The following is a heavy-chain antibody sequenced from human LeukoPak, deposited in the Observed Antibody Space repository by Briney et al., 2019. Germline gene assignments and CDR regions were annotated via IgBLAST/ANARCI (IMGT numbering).Heavy chain of an antibody. J-gene: IGHJ5*02. D-gene: IGHD1-14*01. CDR1: GFTFSSAS. V-gene: IGHV3-15*01. CDR2: IKSKLDGGTA. Sequence: GESLRLSCAASGFTFSSASMNWVRQAPGQGLEWVGRIKSKLDGGTADYGAPLKGRFTITRDGSKRTLYLQMNNLKTEDTAVYYCTRSSNNNAWGQGILVTVAS. CDR3: TRSSNNNA.